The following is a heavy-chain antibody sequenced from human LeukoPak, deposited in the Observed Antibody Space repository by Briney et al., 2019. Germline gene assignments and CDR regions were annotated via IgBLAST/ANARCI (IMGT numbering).Heavy chain of an antibody. J-gene: IGHJ5*02. CDR3: ARGAKQQLALNWLDP. V-gene: IGHV1-69*04. CDR1: GYTFTGYY. Sequence: GASVKVSCKASGYTFTGYYMHWVRQAPGQGLEWMGRIIPILGIANYAQKFQGRVTITADKSTSTAYMELSSLRSEDTAVYYCARGAKQQLALNWLDPWGQGTLVTVSS. CDR2: IIPILGIA. D-gene: IGHD6-13*01.